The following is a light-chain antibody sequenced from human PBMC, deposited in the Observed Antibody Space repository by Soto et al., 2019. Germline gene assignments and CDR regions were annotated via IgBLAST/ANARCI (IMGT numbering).Light chain of an antibody. Sequence: DIQMTQSPSSLSASVGDRVTITCRASQSIINYLNWYQQKPGKAPKVLIYAASSLQSGVPSRFSGSGSGTDFTLTISSLQPEDFATYYCHQNYNTPWPFGQGTKVEIK. CDR3: HQNYNTPWP. J-gene: IGKJ1*01. V-gene: IGKV1-39*01. CDR2: AAS. CDR1: QSIINY.